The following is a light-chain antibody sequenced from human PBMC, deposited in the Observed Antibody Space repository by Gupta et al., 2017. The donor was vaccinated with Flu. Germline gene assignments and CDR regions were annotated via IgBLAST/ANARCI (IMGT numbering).Light chain of an antibody. CDR1: ALPKQY. V-gene: IGLV3-25*03. J-gene: IGLJ2*01. Sequence: SYELTHPPSGSVSPGQTARIPCSGDALPKQYAYWYQQKPGQAPVLVIYKDSERPSGIPERFSGSSSGTTVTVTISGVQAEDEADYYCQSADSSGTYQDVVFGGGTKLTVL. CDR2: KDS. CDR3: QSADSSGTYQDVV.